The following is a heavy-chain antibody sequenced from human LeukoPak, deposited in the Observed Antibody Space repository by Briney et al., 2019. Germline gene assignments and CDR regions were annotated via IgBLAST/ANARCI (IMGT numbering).Heavy chain of an antibody. V-gene: IGHV1-2*02. CDR3: ARDNFDSKTYGSGNDY. CDR1: AYTFTGYY. D-gene: IGHD3-10*01. CDR2: INPKSGGT. J-gene: IGHJ4*02. Sequence: ASVKVSCKASAYTFTGYYMHWVRQAPGQGLEWMGWINPKSGGTNYAQKFQGRVTMTRDTPISTAYMELSRLRSGDTAVYYCARDNFDSKTYGSGNDYWGQGTLVTVSS.